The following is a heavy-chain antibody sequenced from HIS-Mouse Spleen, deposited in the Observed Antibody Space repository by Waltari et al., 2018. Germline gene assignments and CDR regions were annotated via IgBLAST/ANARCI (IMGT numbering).Heavy chain of an antibody. CDR3: ARIAEGYSSGWYAFDY. V-gene: IGHV2-70*15. J-gene: IGHJ4*02. CDR2: IDWDDDK. D-gene: IGHD6-19*01. Sequence: QVTLRESGPALVKPTQTLTLTCPFSGFSLSTSGMCLSWIRQPPWKALEWLARIDWDDDKYYSTSLKTRLTISKDTSKNQVVLTMTNMDPVDTATYYCARIAEGYSSGWYAFDYWGQGTLVTVSS. CDR1: GFSLSTSGMC.